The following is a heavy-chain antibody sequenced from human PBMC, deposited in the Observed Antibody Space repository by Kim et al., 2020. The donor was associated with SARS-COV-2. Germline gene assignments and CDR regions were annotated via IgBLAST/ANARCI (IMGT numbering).Heavy chain of an antibody. CDR1: GGSISSYY. J-gene: IGHJ5*02. CDR2: IYYSGST. V-gene: IGHV4-59*01. D-gene: IGHD3-22*01. CDR3: ARGQDYYDSSGYYWGWFDP. Sequence: SETLSLTCTVSGGSISSYYWSWIRQPPGKGLEWIGYIYYSGSTNYNPSLKSRVTISVDTSKNQFSLKLSSVTAADTAVYYCARGQDYYDSSGYYWGWFDPWGQGTLVTVSS.